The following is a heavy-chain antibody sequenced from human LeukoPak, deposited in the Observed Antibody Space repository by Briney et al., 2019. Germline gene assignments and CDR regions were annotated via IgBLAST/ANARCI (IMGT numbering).Heavy chain of an antibody. CDR2: FDPEDGET. CDR3: ATAKTGKNYYYCMDV. V-gene: IGHV1-24*01. CDR1: GYTLTELS. Sequence: ASVKVSCKVSGYTLTELSMHWVRQAPGKGLEWMGGFDPEDGETIYAQKFQGRVTMTEDTSTDTAYMELSSLKSEDTAVYYCATAKTGKNYYYCMDVWGKGTTVTVSS. J-gene: IGHJ6*03.